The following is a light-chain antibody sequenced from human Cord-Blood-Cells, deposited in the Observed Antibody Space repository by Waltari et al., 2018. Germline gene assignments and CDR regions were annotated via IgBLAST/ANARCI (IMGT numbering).Light chain of an antibody. CDR2: KAS. CDR1: QSISSW. CDR3: QQYNSYSHT. V-gene: IGKV1-5*03. Sequence: DIQMTQSPSTLSASVGDRVTITCRASQSISSWLAWYQQKPGKVPKLLIYKASSLENAVPSRFSGSGSGTEFTLTISSLQPDDFATYYCQQYNSYSHTFGQGTKLEIK. J-gene: IGKJ2*01.